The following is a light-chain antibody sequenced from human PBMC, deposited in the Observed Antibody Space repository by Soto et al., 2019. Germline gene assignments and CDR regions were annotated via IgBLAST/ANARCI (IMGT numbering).Light chain of an antibody. V-gene: IGKV1-5*01. J-gene: IGKJ1*01. CDR3: QQSYSTPWT. CDR1: QSVNSW. CDR2: DAS. Sequence: DIQMTQSPSTLSAFVGDRVTITCRASQSVNSWLAWYQQRPGKAPKLLIYDASTLESGVPSRFSGSGSGTEFTLTISSLQPEDFATYYCQQSYSTPWTFGQGTKVEIK.